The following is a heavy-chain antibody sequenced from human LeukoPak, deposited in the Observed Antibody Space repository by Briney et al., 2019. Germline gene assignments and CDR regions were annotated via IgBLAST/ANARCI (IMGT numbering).Heavy chain of an antibody. J-gene: IGHJ6*03. D-gene: IGHD3-22*01. V-gene: IGHV1-8*01. CDR1: GFTFSTST. CDR2: INPKNGKT. CDR3: ARGLAPYSYEYSGHDPYYYYNMDV. Sequence: ASVKVSCKASGFTFSTSTISWVRHAAGQGLEWMGWINPKNGKTSYAQKFQDRVTMTENTSTSTAYMELSSLRSEDTAVYYCARGLAPYSYEYSGHDPYYYYNMDVWGKGTTVIISS.